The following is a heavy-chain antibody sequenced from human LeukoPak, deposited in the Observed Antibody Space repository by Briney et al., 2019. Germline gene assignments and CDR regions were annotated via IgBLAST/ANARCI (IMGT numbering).Heavy chain of an antibody. CDR2: INTDSSFK. CDR1: GFTFSAYN. J-gene: IGHJ4*02. CDR3: ATRRGDGYCSN. Sequence: GGSLRLSCAASGFTFSAYNLNWVRQAPGKGLEWVSFINTDSSFKAYRDSVKGRFSISRDNAKNSLHLQMNSLRDEDTAVYYCATRRGDGYCSNWGQGTTVTVSS. D-gene: IGHD2-21*02. V-gene: IGHV3-48*02.